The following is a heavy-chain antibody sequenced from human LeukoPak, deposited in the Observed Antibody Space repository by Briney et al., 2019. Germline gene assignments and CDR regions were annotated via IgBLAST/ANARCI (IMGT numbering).Heavy chain of an antibody. V-gene: IGHV1-2*02. CDR1: GYTFTGYY. J-gene: IGHJ4*02. CDR3: AMAYGSRSYYFDY. D-gene: IGHD3-10*01. Sequence: ASVKVSCKASGYTFTGYYMHWVRQAPGQGLEWMGWINPNSGGTNYAQKFQGRVTMTRDTSISTAYMELSRLRSDDTAVYYCAMAYGSRSYYFDYWGQGTLVTVS. CDR2: INPNSGGT.